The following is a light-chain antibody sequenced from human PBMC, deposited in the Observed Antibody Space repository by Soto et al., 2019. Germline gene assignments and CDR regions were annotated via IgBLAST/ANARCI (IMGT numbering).Light chain of an antibody. J-gene: IGKJ1*01. CDR3: QQYNNWPPAT. V-gene: IGKV3-15*01. CDR2: GVS. Sequence: EIVMTQSPATLSVTPGERASLSCTASQTIVNNLAWYQQKPGQAPRLLMYGVSTRATGVPARFSGSGSGTEFTLTISSLQSEDFAVYYCQQYNNWPPATFGQGTKVEIK. CDR1: QTIVNN.